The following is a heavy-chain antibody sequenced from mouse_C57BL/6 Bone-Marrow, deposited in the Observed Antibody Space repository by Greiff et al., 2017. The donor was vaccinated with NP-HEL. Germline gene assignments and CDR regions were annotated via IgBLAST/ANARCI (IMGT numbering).Heavy chain of an antibody. V-gene: IGHV1-59*01. CDR1: GYTFTSYW. D-gene: IGHD2-4*01. Sequence: VQLQQPGAELVRPGTSVKLSCKASGYTFTSYWMHWVKQRPGQGLEWIGVIDPSDSYTNYNQKFKGKATLTVDTSSSTAYMQLSSLTSEDSAVYYFSLHRTSYYEYAMDSCRQGPSVTVSS. J-gene: IGHJ4*01. CDR3: SLHRTSYYEYAMDS. CDR2: IDPSDSYT.